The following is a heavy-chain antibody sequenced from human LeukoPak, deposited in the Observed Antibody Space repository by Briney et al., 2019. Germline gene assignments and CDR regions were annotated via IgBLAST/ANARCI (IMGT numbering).Heavy chain of an antibody. CDR1: GGSISSYY. CDR3: ARAGGSSRYGGYFDP. D-gene: IGHD6-13*01. Sequence: ETLSLTCTVSGGSISSYYYNWIRQPPGKGLEWLGYIFFGGTHNYTPTLKSRVTISVDKSKNQFSLKMNSVTTADTAVYYCARAGGSSRYGGYFDPWGQGTLVTVSS. V-gene: IGHV4-59*01. CDR2: IFFGGTH. J-gene: IGHJ5*02.